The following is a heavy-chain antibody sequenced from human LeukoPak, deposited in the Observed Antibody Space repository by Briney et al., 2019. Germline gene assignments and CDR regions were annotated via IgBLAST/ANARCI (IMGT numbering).Heavy chain of an antibody. V-gene: IGHV3-30*18. CDR1: GFTFSSYG. D-gene: IGHD6-19*01. CDR2: ISYDGSNK. Sequence: PGGSLRLSRAASGFTFSSYGMHWVRQAPGKGLEWVAVISYDGSNKYYADSVKGRFTISRDNSKNTLYLQMNSLRAEDTAVYYCAKVSPGCIAVAGSFLWGSFDYWGQGTLVTVSS. CDR3: AKVSPGCIAVAGSFLWGSFDY. J-gene: IGHJ4*02.